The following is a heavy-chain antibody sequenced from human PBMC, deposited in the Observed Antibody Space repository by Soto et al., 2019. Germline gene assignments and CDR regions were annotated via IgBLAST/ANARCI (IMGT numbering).Heavy chain of an antibody. V-gene: IGHV1-8*01. CDR3: ARGSRGHYDTLTGYRQYYGMDV. Sequence: QVQLVQSGAEVKKPGASVKVSCKASGYTFTSYDINWVRQATGQGLEWMGWMNPNSGNTGYAQKFQGRVTMTRNTTISTAYMELSSLRSEDTAVYYCARGSRGHYDTLTGYRQYYGMDVWGQGTTVTVSS. J-gene: IGHJ6*02. CDR1: GYTFTSYD. D-gene: IGHD3-9*01. CDR2: MNPNSGNT.